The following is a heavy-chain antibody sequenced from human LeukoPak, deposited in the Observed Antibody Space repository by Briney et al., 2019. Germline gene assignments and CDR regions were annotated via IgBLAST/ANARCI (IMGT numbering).Heavy chain of an antibody. CDR2: INPNSGGT. CDR1: GYTFTGYY. D-gene: IGHD6-6*01. Sequence: GASVKVSFKASGYTFTGYYIHWVRPAPGQGLEWMGWINPNSGGTNYAQKFQGRVTMTRDTSISTTYMELSRLRSDDTAVYYCARAIAARREDYWGQGTLVTVSS. CDR3: ARAIAARREDY. V-gene: IGHV1-2*02. J-gene: IGHJ4*02.